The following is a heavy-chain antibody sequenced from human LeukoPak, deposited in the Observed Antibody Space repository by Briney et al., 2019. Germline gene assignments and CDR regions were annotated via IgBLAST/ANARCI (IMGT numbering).Heavy chain of an antibody. Sequence: PGGSLRLSCAASGFTFSNYLMHWVRQAPGKGLVWVSRINVDETSAYADSVRGRFTISRDNAKNTMYLQMNSLRAEDTAVYFCGRGGDGIDNWGQGTTVIVSS. V-gene: IGHV3-74*01. CDR2: INVDETSA. CDR3: GRGGDGIDN. J-gene: IGHJ3*02. CDR1: GFTFSNYL.